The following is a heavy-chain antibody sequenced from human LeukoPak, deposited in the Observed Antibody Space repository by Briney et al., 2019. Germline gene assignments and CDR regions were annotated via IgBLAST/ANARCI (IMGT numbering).Heavy chain of an antibody. CDR3: ARDLGGGWFDP. D-gene: IGHD1-26*01. CDR2: IQPSGNT. V-gene: IGHV4-4*07. CDR1: GGSISSYY. Sequence: SETLSLTCTVSGGSISSYYWSWIRQPAGEGLEWLGRIQPSGNTNYSPSLKSRVTISVDRSRNQFSLKLTSVTAADTAVYYCARDLGGGWFDPWGQGTLVTVSS. J-gene: IGHJ5*02.